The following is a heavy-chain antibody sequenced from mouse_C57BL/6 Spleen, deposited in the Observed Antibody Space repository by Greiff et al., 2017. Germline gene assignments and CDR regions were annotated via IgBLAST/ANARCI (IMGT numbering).Heavy chain of an antibody. D-gene: IGHD2-4*01. CDR2: ISSGGSYT. Sequence: EVKLLESGGDLVKPGGSLKLSCAASGFNFRSYGMSWVRQTPDKRLEWVATISSGGSYTYYPDSVKGRFTISRDNAKNTLYLQMSSLKSEDTAMYYCASWYYDDYDVSPNWGQGTLVTVSA. CDR1: GFNFRSYG. CDR3: ASWYYDDYDVSPN. J-gene: IGHJ3*01. V-gene: IGHV5-6*01.